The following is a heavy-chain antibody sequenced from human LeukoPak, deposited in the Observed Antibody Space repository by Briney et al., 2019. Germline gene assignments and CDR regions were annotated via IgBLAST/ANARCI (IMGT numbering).Heavy chain of an antibody. CDR2: ISYSGST. J-gene: IGHJ4*02. D-gene: IGHD3-10*01. CDR1: GGSISSYY. Sequence: SETLSLTCTVSGGSISSYYWSWIRQPPGKGLEWIGYISYSGSTNYNPSLKSRVTISVDTSRNQFSLKLSSVTAADTAVYYCARGRLGVSGSYYNVLDYWGQGTLVTVSS. V-gene: IGHV4-59*01. CDR3: ARGRLGVSGSYYNVLDY.